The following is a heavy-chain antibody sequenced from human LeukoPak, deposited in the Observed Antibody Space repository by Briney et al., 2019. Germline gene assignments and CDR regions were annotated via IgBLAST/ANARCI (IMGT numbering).Heavy chain of an antibody. Sequence: PGGSLRLSCAASGFTFSSYWMSWVRQAPGKGLEWVANIKQDGSEKYYVDSVKGRFTISRDNAKNSLYLQMNSLRAEDTAVYYCAKTMTTLPRDAFDIWGQGTMVTVSS. D-gene: IGHD4-17*01. CDR1: GFTFSSYW. CDR3: AKTMTTLPRDAFDI. J-gene: IGHJ3*02. CDR2: IKQDGSEK. V-gene: IGHV3-7*05.